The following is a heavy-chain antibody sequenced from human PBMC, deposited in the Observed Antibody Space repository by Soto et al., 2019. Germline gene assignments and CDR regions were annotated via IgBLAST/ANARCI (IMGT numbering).Heavy chain of an antibody. CDR1: GGSFSGYY. J-gene: IGHJ4*02. CDR2: INHSGST. V-gene: IGHV4-34*01. Sequence: QVQLQQWGAGLLKPSETLSLTCAVYGGSFSGYYWSWIRQPPGKGLEWIGEINHSGSTNYNPSLKRRVTISVDTSKNQFSLKLSSVTAADTAVYYCARVGATLDYWGQGTLVTVSS. D-gene: IGHD1-26*01. CDR3: ARVGATLDY.